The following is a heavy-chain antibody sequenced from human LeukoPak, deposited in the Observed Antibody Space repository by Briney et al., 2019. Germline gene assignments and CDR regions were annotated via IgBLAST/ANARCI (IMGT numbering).Heavy chain of an antibody. CDR2: INPNSGGT. Sequence: ASVKVSCKASGYTFTGYYMHWVRQAPGQGLEWMGWINPNSGGTNYAQKFQGRVTMTRDTSISTAYMELSRLRSDDTAVYYCARIIDYGDYLDYWGQGTLVTGSS. J-gene: IGHJ4*02. D-gene: IGHD4-17*01. CDR1: GYTFTGYY. CDR3: ARIIDYGDYLDY. V-gene: IGHV1-2*02.